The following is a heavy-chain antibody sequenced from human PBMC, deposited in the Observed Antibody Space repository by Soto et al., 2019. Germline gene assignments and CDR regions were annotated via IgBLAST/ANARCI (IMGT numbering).Heavy chain of an antibody. Sequence: SETLSLTCSVSGDSISTVDYFWAWIRQPPGQALEYIGYIYKSATTYYNPPFESRVAISLDTSKSQFSLNVTSVTAADTAVYFCARGRYCLTGRCFPNWFDSWGQGTLVTVSS. CDR1: GDSISTVDYF. J-gene: IGHJ5*01. V-gene: IGHV4-30-4*01. CDR3: ARGRYCLTGRCFPNWFDS. CDR2: IYKSATT. D-gene: IGHD2-15*01.